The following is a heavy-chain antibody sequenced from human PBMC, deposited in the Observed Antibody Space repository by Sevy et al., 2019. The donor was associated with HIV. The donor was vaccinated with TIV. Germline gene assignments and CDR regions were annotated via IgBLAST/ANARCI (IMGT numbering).Heavy chain of an antibody. CDR3: ARGAAAGTFDY. J-gene: IGHJ4*02. CDR2: VNSDGSST. V-gene: IGHV3-74*01. CDR1: GFTFSSYW. D-gene: IGHD6-13*01. Sequence: GGSLRLSCAASGFTFSSYWMHWVRQAPGKGLVWVSRVNSDGSSTSYADSVKGRFTMSRDNAKNTLYLQMNSLGAEDTAVYYCARGAAAGTFDYWGQGTLVTVSS.